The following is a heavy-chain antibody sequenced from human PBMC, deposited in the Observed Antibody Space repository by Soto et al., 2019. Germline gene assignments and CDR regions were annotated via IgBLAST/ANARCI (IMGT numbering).Heavy chain of an antibody. J-gene: IGHJ3*02. CDR2: INHSGST. CDR1: GGSFSGYY. CDR3: ARASGGYCSSTSCFDI. Sequence: LSLTCAVYGGSFSGYYWSWIRQPPGKGLEWIGEINHSGSTNYNPSLKSRVTISVDTSKNQFSLKLSSVTAADTAVYYCARASGGYCSSTSCFDIWGQGTMVTVSS. D-gene: IGHD2-2*01. V-gene: IGHV4-34*01.